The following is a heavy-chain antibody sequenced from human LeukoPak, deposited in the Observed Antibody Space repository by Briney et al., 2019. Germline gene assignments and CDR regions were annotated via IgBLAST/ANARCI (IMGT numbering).Heavy chain of an antibody. CDR1: GIRFSSYA. D-gene: IGHD2-15*01. Sequence: GGSLRLSCAASGIRFSSYAMSWVRQAPGKGLEWVSAISGSGGSAFYADFVKGRFTISRDNSKNTLHLQMNSLRVEDTAVFYCAKGMSGSAPYNWFDPWGQGTLVTVSS. CDR2: ISGSGGSA. J-gene: IGHJ5*02. CDR3: AKGMSGSAPYNWFDP. V-gene: IGHV3-23*01.